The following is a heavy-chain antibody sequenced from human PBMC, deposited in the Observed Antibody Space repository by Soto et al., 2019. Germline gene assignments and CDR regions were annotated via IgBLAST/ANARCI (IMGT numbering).Heavy chain of an antibody. J-gene: IGHJ4*02. CDR3: ATHYECSGLSRI. Sequence: ASVKVSCKASGGTFSSYAISWVRQAPGQGLEWMGGIIPIFGTANYAQKFQGRVTITADESTSTAYMELSSLRSEDTAVYYFATHYECSGLSRIWGQGTLVTFSS. V-gene: IGHV1-69*13. CDR2: IIPIFGTA. D-gene: IGHD3-22*01. CDR1: GGTFSSYA.